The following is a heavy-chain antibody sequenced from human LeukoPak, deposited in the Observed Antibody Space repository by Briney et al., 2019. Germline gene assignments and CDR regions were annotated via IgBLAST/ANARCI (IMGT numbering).Heavy chain of an antibody. Sequence: GGSLRLSCAASGFTFSSYAMSWVRQAPGKGLEWVSAISNSGGSTYYADSVKGRFTISRDNSKNTLYLQMNSLRTEDTAVYYCARDQRIGGYSYGLTGNFDYWGQGTLVTVSS. CDR1: GFTFSSYA. V-gene: IGHV3-23*01. CDR2: ISNSGGST. CDR3: ARDQRIGGYSYGLTGNFDY. J-gene: IGHJ4*02. D-gene: IGHD5-18*01.